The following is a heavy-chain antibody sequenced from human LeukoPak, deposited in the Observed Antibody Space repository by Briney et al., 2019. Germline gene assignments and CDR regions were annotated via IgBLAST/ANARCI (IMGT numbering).Heavy chain of an antibody. V-gene: IGHV3-21*01. CDR1: GFTFNNYN. J-gene: IGHJ6*03. CDR2: ITRSGTYI. D-gene: IGHD1-26*01. CDR3: ARDPYSGNYGNDYYYYMDV. Sequence: GGSLGLSCAASGFTFNNYNMNWVRQAPGKAMEWVSSITRSGTYIFYADSVKGRFTISRDNAKNSLYLQMDSLGPEDTAVYYCARDPYSGNYGNDYYYYMDVWGKGTTVTISS.